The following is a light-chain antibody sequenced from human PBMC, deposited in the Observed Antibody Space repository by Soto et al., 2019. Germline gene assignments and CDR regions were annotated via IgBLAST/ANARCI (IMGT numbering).Light chain of an antibody. CDR3: QQYGDWPLT. CDR2: GAS. V-gene: IGKV3-20*01. Sequence: EIVLTQSPGTLSLSPGERATLSCRASQSFSNNYLAWYQQKPGQAPRLLIYGASNRATGIPDRFSGSGSGTEFTLTISSLQSEDFAVYYCQQYGDWPLTFGGGTKVDIK. CDR1: QSFSNNY. J-gene: IGKJ4*01.